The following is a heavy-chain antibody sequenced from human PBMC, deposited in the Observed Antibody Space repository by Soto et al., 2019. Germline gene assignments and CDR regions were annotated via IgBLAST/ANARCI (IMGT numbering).Heavy chain of an antibody. CDR1: GGSISSSNW. CDR2: IYHSGST. V-gene: IGHV4-4*02. J-gene: IGHJ4*02. Sequence: QVQLQESGPGLVKPSGTLSLTCAVSGGSISSSNWWSWVRQPPGKGLEWIGEIYHSGSTNYNPSLKGRVTITVDKSKNQFSRKLSSVTAADTAVYYCARDNYYGSGSYGPHPHYFDYWGQGTLVTVSS. CDR3: ARDNYYGSGSYGPHPHYFDY. D-gene: IGHD3-10*01.